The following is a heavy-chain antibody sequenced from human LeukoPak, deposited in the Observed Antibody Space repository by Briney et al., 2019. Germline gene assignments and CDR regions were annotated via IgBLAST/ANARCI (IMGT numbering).Heavy chain of an antibody. J-gene: IGHJ4*02. CDR3: VRGVCPGGSSTSCYSCFDY. V-gene: IGHV4-34*01. D-gene: IGHD2-2*01. CDR2: IEHSGSA. Sequence: SETLSLTCAVYGGSFSGYPWSWIRQPPGKGLEWIGEIEHSGSANYNPSLTSRVTLSVDTSKNQFSLKLNSVTAADTAVYYCVRGVCPGGSSTSCYSCFDYWGQGTLVTVSS. CDR1: GGSFSGYP.